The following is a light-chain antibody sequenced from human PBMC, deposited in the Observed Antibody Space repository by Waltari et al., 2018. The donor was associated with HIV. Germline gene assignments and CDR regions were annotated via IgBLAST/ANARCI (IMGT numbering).Light chain of an antibody. V-gene: IGKV1-12*01. J-gene: IGKJ3*01. CDR3: QNYNKSPLT. CDR2: GAS. CDR1: QAAGSW. Sequence: DIQMTQSPSYVSASVGDSITFTCRASQAAGSWLAWYQQKPGKPPSLLIFGASTLRSGVPSRFSGSGSGTDFTLTITSLQPEDSATYYCQNYNKSPLTFGRGTKLDLK.